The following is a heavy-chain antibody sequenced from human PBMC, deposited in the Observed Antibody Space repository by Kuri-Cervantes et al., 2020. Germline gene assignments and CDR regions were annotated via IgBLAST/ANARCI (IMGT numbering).Heavy chain of an antibody. D-gene: IGHD3-3*01. J-gene: IGHJ5*02. V-gene: IGHV4-30-4*01. CDR1: GGSISSGDYC. Sequence: SETLSLTCTVSGGSISSGDYCWSWIRQPPGKGLEWIGYIYYSGSTYYNPSLKSRVTISLDKSKNQFSLKLSSMTAADTAVYFCARGFNFWSAYYDHWGQGTLVTVSS. CDR3: ARGFNFWSAYYDH. CDR2: IYYSGST.